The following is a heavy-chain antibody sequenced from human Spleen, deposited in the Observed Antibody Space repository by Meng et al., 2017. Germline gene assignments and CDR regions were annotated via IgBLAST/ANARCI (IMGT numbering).Heavy chain of an antibody. CDR1: GFTFRSYW. CDR3: AKEAYDYIWGNYRRYYFDY. CDR2: INSDGSST. V-gene: IGHV3-74*01. J-gene: IGHJ4*02. Sequence: GESLKISCAASGFTFRSYWMHWVRQAPGKGLVWVSRINSDGSSTSYTDSVKGRFTISRDNSKNTLYLQMNSLRAEDTALYYCAKEAYDYIWGNYRRYYFDYWGQGTLVTVSS. D-gene: IGHD3-16*02.